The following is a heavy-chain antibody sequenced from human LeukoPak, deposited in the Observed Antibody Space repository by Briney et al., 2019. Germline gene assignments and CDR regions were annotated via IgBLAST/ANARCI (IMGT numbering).Heavy chain of an antibody. D-gene: IGHD2-2*01. V-gene: IGHV1-8*01. CDR3: ARFGVSCSSTSCHPSVY. CDR1: GYTFTSYD. CDR2: MNPNSGNT. J-gene: IGHJ4*02. Sequence: ASVKVSCKASGYTFTSYDINWVRQATGQGLEWMGWMNPNSGNTGYAQKFQGRVTKTRNTSISTAYMELSSLRSEDTAVYYCARFGVSCSSTSCHPSVYWGQGTLVTVSS.